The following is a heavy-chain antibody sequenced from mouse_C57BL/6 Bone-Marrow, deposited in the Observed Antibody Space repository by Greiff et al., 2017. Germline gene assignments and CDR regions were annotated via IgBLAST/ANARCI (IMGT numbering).Heavy chain of an antibody. J-gene: IGHJ4*01. Sequence: EVHLVESGGGLVQPGESLKLSCESNEYEFPSHDMSWVRKTPEQRLELVAAINSDGGSTYYPDTMERRFNISRDNTKKSLYVQMSSMRSEDTALYDCARHGYDGDYAMDYWGQGTSVTVSS. V-gene: IGHV5-2*01. CDR3: ARHGYDGDYAMDY. CDR1: EYEFPSHD. CDR2: INSDGGST. D-gene: IGHD2-2*01.